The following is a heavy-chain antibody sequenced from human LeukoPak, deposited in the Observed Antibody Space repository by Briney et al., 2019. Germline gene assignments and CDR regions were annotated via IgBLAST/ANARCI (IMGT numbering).Heavy chain of an antibody. J-gene: IGHJ4*02. Sequence: PGGSLRLPCAASGFTFSSNWMSWVRQAPGKGLEWVAHINQDGSEKYYVDSVMGRFTISRDNAKNSLYLQMNSLRAEDTAVYYCARDSYRALDYWGQGTLVTVSS. V-gene: IGHV3-7*01. CDR3: ARDSYRALDY. CDR2: INQDGSEK. D-gene: IGHD1-14*01. CDR1: GFTFSSNW.